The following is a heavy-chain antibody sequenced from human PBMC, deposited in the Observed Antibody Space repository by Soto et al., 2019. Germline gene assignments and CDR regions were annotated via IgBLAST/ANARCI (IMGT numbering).Heavy chain of an antibody. Sequence: XXSLRLSCAASGFTLSRSWMAWVRQAPGKGLEWVADIQEDGSEKYYVDSVKGRFTISRDNAKNSLYLQMNSLRAEDTAVYYCARDPLRRFDYWGQGTRVTVSS. CDR2: IQEDGSEK. V-gene: IGHV3-7*01. CDR1: GFTLSRSW. D-gene: IGHD4-17*01. J-gene: IGHJ4*02. CDR3: ARDPLRRFDY.